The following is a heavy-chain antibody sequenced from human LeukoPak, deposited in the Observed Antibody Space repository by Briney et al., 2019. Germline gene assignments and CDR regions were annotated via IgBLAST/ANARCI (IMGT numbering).Heavy chain of an antibody. CDR1: GGSISSSSYY. D-gene: IGHD6-13*01. CDR2: IYYSGST. Sequence: PSETLSLTCTVSGGSISSSSYYWGWIRQPPGKGLEWIGYIYYSGSTNYNPSLKSRVTISVDTSKNQFSLKLSSVTAADTAVYYCARSGSSSWYSWFDPWGQGTLVTVSS. CDR3: ARSGSSSWYSWFDP. V-gene: IGHV4-61*05. J-gene: IGHJ5*02.